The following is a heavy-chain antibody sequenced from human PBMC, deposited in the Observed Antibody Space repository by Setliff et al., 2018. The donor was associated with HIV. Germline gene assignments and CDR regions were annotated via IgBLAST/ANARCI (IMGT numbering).Heavy chain of an antibody. CDR3: AIHWDYSSGWPYYFNC. CDR1: GGSISSYY. J-gene: IGHJ4*02. D-gene: IGHD6-19*01. CDR2: IYTSGST. Sequence: KTSETLSLTCTVSGGSISSYYWSWIRQPPGKGLEWIGYIYTSGSTNYNPSLKSRVTISVDTSKNQFSLKLSSVTAADTAVYYCAIHWDYSSGWPYYFNCWGQGTLITVSS. V-gene: IGHV4-4*09.